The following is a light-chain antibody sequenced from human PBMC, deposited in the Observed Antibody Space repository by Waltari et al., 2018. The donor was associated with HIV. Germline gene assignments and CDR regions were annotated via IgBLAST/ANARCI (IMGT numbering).Light chain of an antibody. Sequence: EIIMTQSPATLSVSPGDTATLSCRASQSVSTNLAWYQQKPGQAPRLLFYDASTRATGVPARFSGGGSETEFTLTITSLQSEDFAVYYCQQYNNWPPAYTFGQGTKLEIK. CDR1: QSVSTN. CDR2: DAS. CDR3: QQYNNWPPAYT. V-gene: IGKV3-15*01. J-gene: IGKJ2*01.